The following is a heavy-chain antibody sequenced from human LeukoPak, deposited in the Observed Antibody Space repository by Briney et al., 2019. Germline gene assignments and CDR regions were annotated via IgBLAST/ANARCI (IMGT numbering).Heavy chain of an antibody. Sequence: PSETLSLTCAVSGGSISSSNWWSWVRQPPGKGLEWIGEIYHSGSTNYNPSLKSRVTISVDKSKNQFSLKLSSVTAADTAVYYCARDPYSSSSGAEYYYYYGMDVWGQGTTVTVSS. J-gene: IGHJ6*02. CDR3: ARDPYSSSSGAEYYYYYGMDV. CDR2: IYHSGST. CDR1: GGSISSSNW. D-gene: IGHD6-13*01. V-gene: IGHV4-4*02.